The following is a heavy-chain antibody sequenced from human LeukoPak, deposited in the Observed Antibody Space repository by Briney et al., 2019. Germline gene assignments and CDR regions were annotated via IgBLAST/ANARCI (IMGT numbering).Heavy chain of an antibody. J-gene: IGHJ4*02. D-gene: IGHD3-22*01. V-gene: IGHV4-4*02. CDR2: IFPDGRT. CDR1: GGPISNHNW. CDR3: ATYYDTSGYKFNY. Sequence: PSETLSLTCSVSGGPISNHNWWSWVRQPPGKGPEWIGEIFPDGRTNYNPSLRGRLTISIDKSENQFSLKLTSVTAADTAVYYCATYYDTSGYKFNYWGQGTLVTVSS.